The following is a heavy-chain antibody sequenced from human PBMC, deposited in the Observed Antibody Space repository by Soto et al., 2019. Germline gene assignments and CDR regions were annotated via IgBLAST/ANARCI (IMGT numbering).Heavy chain of an antibody. D-gene: IGHD2-8*01. J-gene: IGHJ6*02. V-gene: IGHV1-69*13. CDR3: ARVRCFNGLCHTADYGMDV. CDR1: GDVFRSYG. CDR2: IIPISGTT. Sequence: SVKVSCKAAGDVFRSYGINWVRQAPGQGLEWMGGIIPISGTTNYAQKFQGRVAITADESPDTVYMELSRLRSEDTAVYFCARVRCFNGLCHTADYGMDVWGQGTTVTVSS.